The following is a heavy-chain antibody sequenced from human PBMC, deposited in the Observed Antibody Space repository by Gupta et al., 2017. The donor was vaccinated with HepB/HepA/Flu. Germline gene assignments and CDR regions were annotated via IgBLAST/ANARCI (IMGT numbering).Heavy chain of an antibody. D-gene: IGHD6-19*01. V-gene: IGHV3-21*01. J-gene: IGHJ4*02. Sequence: EVQLVESGGGLVKPGGSLRLSCAASGFTFNKYTMNWFRQAPGKGLEWVSSITYKSSDKQYADSVKGRFTISRDNAKKFLYLQMNSLRVEDTAIYYCARDWYNSGGDIWGQGTLVSVSS. CDR1: GFTFNKYT. CDR2: ITYKSSDK. CDR3: ARDWYNSGGDI.